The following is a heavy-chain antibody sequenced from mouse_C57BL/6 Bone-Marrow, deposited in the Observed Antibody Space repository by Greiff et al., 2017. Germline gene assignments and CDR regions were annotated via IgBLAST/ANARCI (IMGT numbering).Heavy chain of an antibody. CDR2: IHPSDSET. D-gene: IGHD2-5*01. V-gene: IGHV1-61*01. J-gene: IGHJ2*01. Sequence: VQLQQPGAELVRPGSSVKLSCKASGYTFTSYWMDWVKQRPGQGLEWIGNIHPSDSETHYNQKFKDKATLTVDKSSSTAYMQLSSLTSEDSAVYYCARGLYSNYDLSMDYWGQGTTLTVSS. CDR1: GYTFTSYW. CDR3: ARGLYSNYDLSMDY.